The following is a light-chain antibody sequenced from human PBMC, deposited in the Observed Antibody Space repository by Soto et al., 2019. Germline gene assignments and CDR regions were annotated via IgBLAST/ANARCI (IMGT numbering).Light chain of an antibody. J-gene: IGKJ1*01. V-gene: IGKV3-20*01. CDR1: QSVVSSY. CDR3: QQYGHSPWT. Sequence: EILLTQSPGTLSLSPGQRPTLSCKASQSVVSSYVAWYQQTHGQAPRILIYGSSNRATGIPDRFSVSGSGTDGTLTISRLEKEDGSVYDGQQYGHSPWTFGQGTKVDIK. CDR2: GSS.